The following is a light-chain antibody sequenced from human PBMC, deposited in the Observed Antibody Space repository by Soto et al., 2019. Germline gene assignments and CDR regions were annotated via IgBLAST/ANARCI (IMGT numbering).Light chain of an antibody. CDR3: QLLTSYYRIT. J-gene: IGKJ3*01. CDR2: AAS. CDR1: QGISGY. Sequence: DIQLTQSPSFLSASVGDRVTITCRARQGISGYLAWYQQKPGKAPKLLIYAASSLESGVPSRFSGSGSGTEFTLTISSLQPEDFATYYCQLLTSYYRITFGPGTKVDIK. V-gene: IGKV1-9*01.